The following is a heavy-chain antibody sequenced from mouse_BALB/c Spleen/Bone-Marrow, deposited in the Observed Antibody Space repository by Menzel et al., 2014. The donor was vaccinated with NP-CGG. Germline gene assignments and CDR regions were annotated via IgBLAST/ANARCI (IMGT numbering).Heavy chain of an antibody. CDR1: GYTFTTYW. V-gene: IGHV1S22*01. CDR3: TRWNGNYEGFAY. D-gene: IGHD2-1*01. J-gene: IGHJ3*01. Sequence: LQQSGSELVRPGASVKLSCKASGYTFTTYWIHWVKQRHGQGLEWIGNIYPGSGNTNYGEKFKTKGTLTVDTSSSTAYTHLSSLTSEDSAVYYCTRWNGNYEGFAYWGQGTLVTVSA. CDR2: IYPGSGNT.